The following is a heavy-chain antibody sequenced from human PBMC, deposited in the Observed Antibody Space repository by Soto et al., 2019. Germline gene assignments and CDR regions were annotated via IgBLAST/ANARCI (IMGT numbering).Heavy chain of an antibody. Sequence: PGGSLRLSCEASGFSFSTYSMHWVRQAPGKGLEWVSSIGRRSDIYYADSVKGRFTISRDSAKNSVSLQMNSLRDEDTAVYYCAREETAWPLAYGLDVWGQGTTVTVSX. CDR3: AREETAWPLAYGLDV. D-gene: IGHD2-21*02. CDR2: IGRRSDI. V-gene: IGHV3-21*01. J-gene: IGHJ6*02. CDR1: GFSFSTYS.